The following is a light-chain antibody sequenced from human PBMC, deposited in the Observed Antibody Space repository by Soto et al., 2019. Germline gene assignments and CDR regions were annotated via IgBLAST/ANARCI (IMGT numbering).Light chain of an antibody. Sequence: QSALTQPASVSGSPAQSITISCTGTNTDVGSYNLVSWYLQHPGKAPKPIIYEVNKRPSGVSNRFSGSKSGNTASLTISGLQAEDEADYYCCSYAGSSTLRVFGTGTKVTVL. CDR2: EVN. CDR1: NTDVGSYNL. CDR3: CSYAGSSTLRV. V-gene: IGLV2-23*02. J-gene: IGLJ1*01.